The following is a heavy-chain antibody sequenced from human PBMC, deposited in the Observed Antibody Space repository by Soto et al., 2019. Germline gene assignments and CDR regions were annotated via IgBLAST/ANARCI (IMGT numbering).Heavy chain of an antibody. V-gene: IGHV4-34*01. Sequence: SVTKSLTCAVDGGYFIGYYWSWIRQTPGKGLEWIGYIYHTGKTYYNPSLEGRVTMSVDTSKNQFSLKLASVTAADTAVYYCARGGSSTANWIDPWGQGTLVTVSS. CDR1: GGYFIGYY. CDR3: ARGGSSTANWIDP. J-gene: IGHJ5*02. CDR2: IYHTGKT. D-gene: IGHD2-2*01.